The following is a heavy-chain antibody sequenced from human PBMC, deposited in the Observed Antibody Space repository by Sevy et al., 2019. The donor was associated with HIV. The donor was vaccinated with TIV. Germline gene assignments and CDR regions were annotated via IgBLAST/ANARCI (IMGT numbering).Heavy chain of an antibody. CDR1: GGSISSGGYS. CDR2: IYHSGNT. V-gene: IGHV4-30-2*01. D-gene: IGHD3-3*01. J-gene: IGHJ5*02. CDR3: ARGRYDFWSGYPNWFDP. Sequence: SETLSLTCAVSGGSISSGGYSWSWIRQPPGKGLEWIGYIYHSGNTYYNPSLKSRVTISVDRSKNQFSLKLSSVTAADTAVYYCARGRYDFWSGYPNWFDPWGQGTLVTVSS.